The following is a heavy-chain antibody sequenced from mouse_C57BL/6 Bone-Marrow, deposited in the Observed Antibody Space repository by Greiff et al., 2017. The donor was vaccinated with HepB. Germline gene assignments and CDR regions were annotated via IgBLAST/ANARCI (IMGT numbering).Heavy chain of an antibody. CDR2: IDPETGGT. D-gene: IGHD3-2*02. Sequence: VQLQQSGAELVRPGASVTLSCKASGYTFTDYEMHWVKQTPVHGLEWIGAIDPETGGTAYNQKFKGKAILTADKSSSTAYMELRSLTSEDSAVYYCTRRGPYSSGWAYWGQGTLVTVSA. V-gene: IGHV1-15*01. CDR1: GYTFTDYE. CDR3: TRRGPYSSGWAY. J-gene: IGHJ3*01.